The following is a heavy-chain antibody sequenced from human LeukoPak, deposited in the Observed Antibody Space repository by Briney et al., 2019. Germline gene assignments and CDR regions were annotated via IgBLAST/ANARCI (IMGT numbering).Heavy chain of an antibody. V-gene: IGHV4-59*01. CDR2: IYYSGST. CDR1: GGSISSYY. Sequence: SETLSLTCTVSGGSISSYYWSWIRQPPGKGLEWIGYIYYSGSTNYNPSLKSRVTISVDTSKNQFSLKLSSVTAADTAVYYCARHSSGWTPGVNWFDPWGQGTLVTVSS. D-gene: IGHD6-19*01. CDR3: ARHSSGWTPGVNWFDP. J-gene: IGHJ5*02.